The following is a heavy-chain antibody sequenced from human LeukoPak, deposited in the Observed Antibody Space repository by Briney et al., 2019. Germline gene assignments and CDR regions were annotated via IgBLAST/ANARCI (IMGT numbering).Heavy chain of an antibody. J-gene: IGHJ4*02. CDR3: AKDYDFWSGYFTY. D-gene: IGHD3-3*01. CDR1: GFTFSSYA. CDR2: ISGSGGST. V-gene: IGHV3-23*01. Sequence: GGSLILSCAASGFTFSSYAMSWVRQAPGKGLEWVSAISGSGGSTYYADSVKGRFTISRDNSKNTLYLQMNSLRAEDTAVYYCAKDYDFWSGYFTYWGQGTLVTVSS.